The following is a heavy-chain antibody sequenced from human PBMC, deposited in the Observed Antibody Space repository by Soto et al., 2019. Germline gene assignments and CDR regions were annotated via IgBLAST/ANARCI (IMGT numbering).Heavy chain of an antibody. J-gene: IGHJ4*02. D-gene: IGHD1-1*01. V-gene: IGHV4-31*03. CDR1: GGSISSGGTGSY. Sequence: SETLSLTCTVSGGSISSGGTGSYWTWIRQLPGKGLEWIGYIYYTGNTYYNPSLKSRPTISIDTSENQFSLKLTPVTAADTAVYFCASGHDAYKVRYWGQGTLVTVPS. CDR2: IYYTGNT. CDR3: ASGHDAYKVRY.